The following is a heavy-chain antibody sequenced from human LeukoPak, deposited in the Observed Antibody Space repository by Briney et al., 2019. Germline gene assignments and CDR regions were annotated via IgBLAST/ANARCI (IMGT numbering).Heavy chain of an antibody. D-gene: IGHD5-12*01. CDR2: IRGSGGST. V-gene: IGHV3-23*01. J-gene: IGHJ4*02. CDR1: GFTFSSYA. Sequence: GGSLRLSCAASGFTFSSYAMSWVRQAPGKGLEWVSGIRGSGGSTYYADSVKGRFTISRDNSKNTLYLQMNSLRVEDTARFYCAKEPGYSGYDYGDYWGKGTLVTVSS. CDR3: AKEPGYSGYDYGDY.